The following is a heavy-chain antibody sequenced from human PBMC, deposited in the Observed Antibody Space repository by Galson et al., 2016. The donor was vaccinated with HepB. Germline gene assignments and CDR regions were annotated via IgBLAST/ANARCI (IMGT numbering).Heavy chain of an antibody. CDR1: GFNVSDNY. CDR3: ARWGGWYDY. CDR2: VYTDGTT. V-gene: IGHV3-53*01. Sequence: SLRLSCAVSGFNVSDNYMSWVRQPPGRGLEWVSVVYTDGTTYYADSMKGRFTVSRDNSKNTLFLQVNNLRAGDTAVYYCARWGGWYDYWGQGTLVTVSP. J-gene: IGHJ4*02. D-gene: IGHD6-19*01.